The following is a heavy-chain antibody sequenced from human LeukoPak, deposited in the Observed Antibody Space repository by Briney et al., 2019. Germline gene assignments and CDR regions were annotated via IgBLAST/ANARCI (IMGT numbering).Heavy chain of an antibody. CDR1: GFTVSSNY. Sequence: GGSLRLSCAASGFTVSSNYMSWVRQAPGKGLEWVSVIYSGGSTYYADSVKGRFTISRDNSKNTLYLQMNSLRAEDTAVYYCAKDKKDTAMVITSWGQGTLVTVSS. V-gene: IGHV3-53*01. CDR2: IYSGGST. J-gene: IGHJ4*02. CDR3: AKDKKDTAMVITS. D-gene: IGHD5-18*01.